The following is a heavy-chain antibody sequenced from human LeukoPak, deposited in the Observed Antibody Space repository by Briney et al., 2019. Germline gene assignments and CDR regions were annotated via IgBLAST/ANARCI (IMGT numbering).Heavy chain of an antibody. CDR2: VKSKTDGGTT. V-gene: IGHV3-15*01. D-gene: IGHD5-18*01. CDR1: GFTFNNAW. CDR3: TTGTWIQLWLADY. Sequence: GGSLRPSCAASGFTFNNAWMSWVRQAPGKGLEWVGHVKSKTDGGTTDYATPVKGRFSISRDDSKNTLFLQMNSLKTEDTAVYYCTTGTWIQLWLADYWGQGTLVTVSS. J-gene: IGHJ4*02.